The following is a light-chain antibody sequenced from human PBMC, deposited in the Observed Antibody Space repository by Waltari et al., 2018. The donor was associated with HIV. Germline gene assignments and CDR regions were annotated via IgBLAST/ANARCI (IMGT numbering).Light chain of an antibody. CDR3: QSADVSSISWV. V-gene: IGLV3-25*03. J-gene: IGLJ3*02. CDR1: SLSKQY. CDR2: KDT. Sequence: SVELTQPPSVSVSPGQTARFTCSGDSLSKQYSCWYQQKPGQAPVLLIYKDTERPSGIPERFSGSSSGTKVTLTISGVQAEDEADYYCQSADVSSISWVFGRGTKLTVL.